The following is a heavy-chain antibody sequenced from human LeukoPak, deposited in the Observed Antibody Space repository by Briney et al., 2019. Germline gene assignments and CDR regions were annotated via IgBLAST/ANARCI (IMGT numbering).Heavy chain of an antibody. V-gene: IGHV4-39*01. CDR3: ARVGVIAAPKHYYMDV. Sequence: SETLSLTCTVSGGSISSSSYYWGWIRQPPGKGLEWIGSIYYSGSTYYNPSLKSRVTISVDTSKNQFSLKLSSVTAADTAVYYCARVGVIAAPKHYYMDVWGKGTTVTVSS. CDR2: IYYSGST. J-gene: IGHJ6*03. D-gene: IGHD6-13*01. CDR1: GGSISSSSYY.